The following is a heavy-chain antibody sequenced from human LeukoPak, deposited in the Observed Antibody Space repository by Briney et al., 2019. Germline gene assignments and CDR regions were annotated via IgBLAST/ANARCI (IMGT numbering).Heavy chain of an antibody. CDR3: AKGRCGVSNCWYFDA. D-gene: IGHD5-24*01. J-gene: IGHJ4*02. Sequence: GGSLRLSCAASGFTFSSYSMNWGRQAPGQGLEWVALISGSGSRGSGIIGGNTYYADSVKGRFIISRDDSQNTVYLQMNSLRAEDTAMYFCAKGRCGVSNCWYFDAWAKGTRVTVSS. V-gene: IGHV3-NL1*01. CDR1: GFTFSSYS. CDR2: ISGSGSRGSGIIGGNT.